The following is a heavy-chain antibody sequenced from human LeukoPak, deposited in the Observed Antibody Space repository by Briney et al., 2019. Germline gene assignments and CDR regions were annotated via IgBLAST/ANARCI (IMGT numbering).Heavy chain of an antibody. CDR1: GYTFTSYG. J-gene: IGHJ5*02. CDR2: ISAYNGNT. CDR3: ASWHDYYGSGSYGSGWFDP. Sequence: ASVKVSCKASGYTFTSYGISWVRQAPGQGLEWMGWISAYNGNTNYAQKLQGRVTMTTDTSTGTAYMELRSLRSDDTAVYYCASWHDYYGSGSYGSGWFDPWGQGTLVTASS. V-gene: IGHV1-18*01. D-gene: IGHD3-10*01.